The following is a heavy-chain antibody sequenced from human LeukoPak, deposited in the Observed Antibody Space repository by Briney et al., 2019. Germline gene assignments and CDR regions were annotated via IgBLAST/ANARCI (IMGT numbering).Heavy chain of an antibody. Sequence: GGSLRLSCAASGFTFSSYAMHWVRQAPGKGLEWVAVISYDGSNKYYADSVKGRFTISRDNSKNTLYLQMNSLRAEDTAVYCCAREYVGATSFDYWGQGTLVTVSS. V-gene: IGHV3-30-3*01. J-gene: IGHJ4*02. CDR3: AREYVGATSFDY. CDR2: ISYDGSNK. CDR1: GFTFSSYA. D-gene: IGHD1-26*01.